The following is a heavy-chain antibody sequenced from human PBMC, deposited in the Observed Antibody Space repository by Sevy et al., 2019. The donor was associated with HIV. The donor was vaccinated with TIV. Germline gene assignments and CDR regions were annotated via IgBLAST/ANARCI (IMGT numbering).Heavy chain of an antibody. CDR1: GYTFTSYG. CDR2: ISAYNGNT. J-gene: IGHJ6*02. D-gene: IGHD3-3*01. V-gene: IGHV1-18*01. CDR3: ARRRGNFWSGYHHNYYYYGMDV. Sequence: ASVKISCKASGYTFTSYGISWVRQAPGQGLEWMGWISAYNGNTNYAQKLQGRVTMTTDTSTSTAYMELRSLRSDDTAVYYCARRRGNFWSGYHHNYYYYGMDVWGQGTTVTVSS.